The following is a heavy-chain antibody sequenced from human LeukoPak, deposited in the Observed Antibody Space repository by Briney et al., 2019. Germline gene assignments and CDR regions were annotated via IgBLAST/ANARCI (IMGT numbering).Heavy chain of an antibody. V-gene: IGHV4-34*01. D-gene: IGHD6-13*01. Sequence: LRLSCTASGFAFSDYYMSWIRQPPGKGLEWIGEIYHSGSTNYNPSLKSRVTISVDKSKNQISLKLSSVTAADTAVYYCASSSIAAAVPNWGQGTLVTVSS. CDR1: GFAFSDYY. CDR2: IYHSGST. J-gene: IGHJ4*02. CDR3: ASSSIAAAVPN.